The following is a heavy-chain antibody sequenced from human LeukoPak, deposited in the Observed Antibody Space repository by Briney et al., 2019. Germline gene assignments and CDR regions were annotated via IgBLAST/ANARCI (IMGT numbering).Heavy chain of an antibody. J-gene: IGHJ5*02. CDR2: GTT. CDR1: GDSISSNHYY. Sequence: SETLSLTCTVSGDSISSNHYYWGWVRQPPGKGLEWIGSGTTYYNPSLKSRVTISVDTSKNQFSLKLNSVTAADTAVYYCARTGGSMGRGLQSGLGPWGKVLPVTVSS. D-gene: IGHD3-10*01. V-gene: IGHV4-39*01. CDR3: ARTGGSMGRGLQSGLGP.